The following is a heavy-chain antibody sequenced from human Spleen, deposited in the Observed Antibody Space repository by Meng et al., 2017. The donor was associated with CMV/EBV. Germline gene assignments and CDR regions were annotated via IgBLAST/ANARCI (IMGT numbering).Heavy chain of an antibody. V-gene: IGHV3-7*01. Sequence: GESLKISCAASGFTFSGYWMTWVRQAPGKGLEWVANIKQDGSEKYYVDSVKGRFTISRDNAKNSLYLQMNSLRAEDTAVYYCARDQGYCSSTSCPYYYYGMDVWGQGTTVTVSS. CDR2: IKQDGSEK. J-gene: IGHJ6*02. D-gene: IGHD2-2*01. CDR3: ARDQGYCSSTSCPYYYYGMDV. CDR1: GFTFSGYW.